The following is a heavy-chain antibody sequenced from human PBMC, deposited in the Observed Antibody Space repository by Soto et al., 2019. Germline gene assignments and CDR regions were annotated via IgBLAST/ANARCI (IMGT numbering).Heavy chain of an antibody. J-gene: IGHJ4*02. V-gene: IGHV1-18*01. CDR1: GYTFTSYG. Sequence: ASMKVSCKASGYTFTSYGISWVRQAPGQGLEWMGWISAYNGNTNYAQKLQGRVTMTTDTSTSTAYMELRSLRSDDTAVYYCARDFGDSSSWYESDFFDYWGQGTLVTVSS. D-gene: IGHD6-13*01. CDR3: ARDFGDSSSWYESDFFDY. CDR2: ISAYNGNT.